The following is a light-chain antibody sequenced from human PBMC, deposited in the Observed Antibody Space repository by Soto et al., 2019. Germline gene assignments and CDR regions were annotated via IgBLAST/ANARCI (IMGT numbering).Light chain of an antibody. Sequence: QSVLTQPASVSGSPGQSITISCTGTSSDVGSYNLVSWYQQHPGKAPKLMIYEVNKRPSGVSNRFSGSKSGNTASLTISGLQAEDEADYYCCSYAGNPYVFGTGTKVTVL. CDR1: SSDVGSYNL. J-gene: IGLJ1*01. CDR3: CSYAGNPYV. V-gene: IGLV2-23*02. CDR2: EVN.